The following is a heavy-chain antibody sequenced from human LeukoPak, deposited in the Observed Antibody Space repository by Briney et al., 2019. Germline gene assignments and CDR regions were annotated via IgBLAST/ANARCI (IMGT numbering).Heavy chain of an antibody. V-gene: IGHV4-59*08. CDR1: GGSIRSYY. Sequence: SETLSLTCTVSGGSIRSYYWSWIRQPPGKGVEWIGYIYYSGSTDYNPSLKSRVTMLVDTSKKQFSLKLSSVTAADTAVYYCARCGYSGYEYDYWGQGTLVTVSS. D-gene: IGHD5-12*01. J-gene: IGHJ4*02. CDR2: IYYSGST. CDR3: ARCGYSGYEYDY.